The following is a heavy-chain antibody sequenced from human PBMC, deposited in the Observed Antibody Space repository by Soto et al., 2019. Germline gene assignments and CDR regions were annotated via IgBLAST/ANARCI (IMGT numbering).Heavy chain of an antibody. V-gene: IGHV3-33*01. J-gene: IGHJ4*02. CDR1: GFTFSSYG. Sequence: QVQLVESGGGVVQPGRSLRLSCAASGFTFSSYGMHWVRQAPGKGLEWVAVIWYDGSNKYYADSVKGRFTISRDNSKNTLYLQMNSLRAEDTAVYYCATDSGVGSWYYFDYWGQGTLVTVSS. D-gene: IGHD6-13*01. CDR2: IWYDGSNK. CDR3: ATDSGVGSWYYFDY.